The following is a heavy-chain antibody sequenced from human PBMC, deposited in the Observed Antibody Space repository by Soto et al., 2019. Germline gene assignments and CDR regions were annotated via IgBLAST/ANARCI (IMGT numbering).Heavy chain of an antibody. CDR2: IYHSGNT. CDR1: GYSISSGYY. J-gene: IGHJ5*02. Sequence: TLSLAXAVSGYSISSGYYWGWIWQPPVKGLEWIGSIYHSGNTYYNPSLKSLVTISVDTSKNQFSVKLSSVTAAVTAVYYCARGNRIQENWLDPSAQGTLVTLPS. D-gene: IGHD5-18*01. V-gene: IGHV4-38-2*01. CDR3: ARGNRIQENWLDP.